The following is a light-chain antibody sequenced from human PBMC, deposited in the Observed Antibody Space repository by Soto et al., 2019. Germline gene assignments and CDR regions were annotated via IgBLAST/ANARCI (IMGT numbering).Light chain of an antibody. CDR2: DSD. CDR1: SANIGSNY. Sequence: QSVLTQPPSVSAAPGQTVTISCSGSSANIGSNYVSWYQHLPGTAPKLVIYDSDRRPSEIPGRFSGSKSGTSATLDITGLQTGDEADYYCGAWDGSLSVVLFGGGTKLTVL. V-gene: IGLV1-51*01. J-gene: IGLJ2*01. CDR3: GAWDGSLSVVL.